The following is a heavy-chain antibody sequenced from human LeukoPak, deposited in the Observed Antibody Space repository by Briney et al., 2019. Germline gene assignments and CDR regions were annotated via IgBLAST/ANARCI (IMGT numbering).Heavy chain of an antibody. CDR2: ISASADNT. V-gene: IGHV3-23*01. CDR1: GFTFSDYA. J-gene: IGHJ4*02. Sequence: GGSLRLSCAASGFTFSDYAMSWVRQAPGKGLEWVSAISASADNTYYADSVKGRFTISRDNSKNTLYLQMNSLRAEDTAVYYCAKDLNLVIVPSFCDYWGQGTLVTVSS. CDR3: AKDLNLVIVPSFCDY. D-gene: IGHD2/OR15-2a*01.